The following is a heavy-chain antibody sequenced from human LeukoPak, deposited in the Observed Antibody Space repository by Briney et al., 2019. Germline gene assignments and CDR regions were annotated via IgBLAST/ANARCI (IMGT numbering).Heavy chain of an antibody. V-gene: IGHV4-59*01. CDR3: ATDGNFDL. D-gene: IGHD1-26*01. J-gene: IGHJ2*01. CDR1: GGSISSYY. CDR2: IHYSGST. Sequence: PSETLSLTCTVFGGSISSYYWSWIRQPPGKGLEWIGYIHYSGSTTYNPSLKSRVTISVDTSKNQFSLKLSSVTAADTAVYYCATDGNFDLWGRGTLVTVSS.